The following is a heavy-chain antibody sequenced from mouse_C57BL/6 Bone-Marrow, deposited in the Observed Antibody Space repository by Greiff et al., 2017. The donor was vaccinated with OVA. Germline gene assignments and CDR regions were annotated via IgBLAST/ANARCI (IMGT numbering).Heavy chain of an antibody. CDR3: ALGLVKFAY. Sequence: EVMLVESGGDLVKPGGSLKLSCAASGFTFSSYGMSWVRQTPDKRLEWVATISSGGSYTYYPDSVKGRFTISRDNAKNTLYLQMSSLKSEDTAMYYCALGLVKFAYWGQGTLVTVSA. CDR2: ISSGGSYT. CDR1: GFTFSSYG. V-gene: IGHV5-6*01. J-gene: IGHJ3*01. D-gene: IGHD2-2*01.